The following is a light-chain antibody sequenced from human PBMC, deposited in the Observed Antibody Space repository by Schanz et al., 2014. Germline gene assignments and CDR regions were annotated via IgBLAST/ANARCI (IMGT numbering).Light chain of an antibody. CDR2: GAS. V-gene: IGKV3-15*01. Sequence: EIVMTQSPATLSVSPGERATLSCRASQSVSSNLAWYQQKPGQAPRLLIYGASTRATGIPASFSGSGSGTEFTLTISSLQSEDFALYYCQQYNNWPWTFGLGTKVEFK. CDR3: QQYNNWPWT. CDR1: QSVSSN. J-gene: IGKJ1*01.